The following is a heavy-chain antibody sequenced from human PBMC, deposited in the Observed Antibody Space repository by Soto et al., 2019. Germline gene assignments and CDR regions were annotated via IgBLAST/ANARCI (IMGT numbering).Heavy chain of an antibody. CDR2: IVVGSGNT. CDR3: ARDNGEQPRPTDY. J-gene: IGHJ4*02. V-gene: IGHV1-58*01. D-gene: IGHD2-8*01. Sequence: GASVKVSCKASGFTFTSSAVQWVRQARGQRLEWIGWIVVGSGNTNYAQKLQGRVTMTTDTSTSTAYMELRSLRSDDTAVYYCARDNGEQPRPTDYWGQGTLVTVSS. CDR1: GFTFTSSA.